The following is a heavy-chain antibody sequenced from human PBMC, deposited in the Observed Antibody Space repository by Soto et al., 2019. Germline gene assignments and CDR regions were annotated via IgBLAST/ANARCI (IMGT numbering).Heavy chain of an antibody. Sequence: GGSLRLSCAASGFTFSDYYMSWIRQAPGKGLEWVSYISSSGSTIYYADSVKGRFTISRDNAKNSLYLQMNSLRAEDTAVYYCARDHGVGYSSSSGYYYYGMDVWGQGTTVTVSS. CDR1: GFTFSDYY. D-gene: IGHD6-6*01. V-gene: IGHV3-11*01. J-gene: IGHJ6*02. CDR3: ARDHGVGYSSSSGYYYYGMDV. CDR2: ISSSGSTI.